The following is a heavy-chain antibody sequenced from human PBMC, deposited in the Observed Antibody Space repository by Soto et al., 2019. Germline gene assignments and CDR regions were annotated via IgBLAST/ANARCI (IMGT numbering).Heavy chain of an antibody. D-gene: IGHD6-6*01. Sequence: QVQLVQSGAEVKKPGSSVKVSCKASGGIFSSYAISWLRQAPGQGLEWMGAVIPILGQAYYAQDLQDRVSITADESTRTNYMKLSSLRSEDTAVYFCARVGGIGAPPGTDYWGQGTLVTVSS. V-gene: IGHV1-69*01. CDR1: GGIFSSYA. CDR3: ARVGGIGAPPGTDY. CDR2: VIPILGQA. J-gene: IGHJ4*02.